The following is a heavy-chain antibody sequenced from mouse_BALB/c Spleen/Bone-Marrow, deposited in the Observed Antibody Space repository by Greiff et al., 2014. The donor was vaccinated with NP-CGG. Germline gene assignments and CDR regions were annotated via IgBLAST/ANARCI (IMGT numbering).Heavy chain of an antibody. J-gene: IGHJ2*01. CDR2: IRNKPNGYTT. Sequence: VQLKESGGGLVPPGGSLRLSCTTSGFTFTDYFMTWVRQPPGKALEWLGFIRNKPNGYTTEYNPSVKGRFTISRDNSQGILYLQMNTLRAEDSAIYYCARDYSGYFDFWGQGTTLTVSS. D-gene: IGHD5-1*01. CDR1: GFTFTDYF. V-gene: IGHV7-3*02. CDR3: ARDYSGYFDF.